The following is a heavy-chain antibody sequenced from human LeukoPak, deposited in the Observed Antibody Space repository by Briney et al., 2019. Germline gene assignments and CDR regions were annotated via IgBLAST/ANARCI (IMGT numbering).Heavy chain of an antibody. CDR3: ARDGCTNGVCQHYYYYYYMDV. J-gene: IGHJ6*03. D-gene: IGHD2-8*01. V-gene: IGHV3-21*01. CDR2: ISSSSSYI. Sequence: GGSLRLSCAASGFTFSSYSMNWVRQAPGKGLEWVSSISSSSSYIYYADSVKGRFTISRDNAKNSLYLQMNSLRAEDTAVYYCARDGCTNGVCQHYYYYYYMDVWGKGTTVTVSS. CDR1: GFTFSSYS.